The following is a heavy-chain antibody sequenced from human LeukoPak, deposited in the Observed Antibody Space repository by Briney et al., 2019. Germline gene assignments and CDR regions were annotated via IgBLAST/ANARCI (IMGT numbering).Heavy chain of an antibody. J-gene: IGHJ4*02. D-gene: IGHD6-6*01. CDR3: AREGRSSSPMDY. Sequence: GESLKISCKGSGYTFNTYWIGWVRQMPGKGLEWIGIIYPGDSDTRYSPSFQGQVTISADKSISTAYLQWGSLKASDTAMYYCAREGRSSSPMDYWGQGTLVTVSS. CDR1: GYTFNTYW. CDR2: IYPGDSDT. V-gene: IGHV5-51*01.